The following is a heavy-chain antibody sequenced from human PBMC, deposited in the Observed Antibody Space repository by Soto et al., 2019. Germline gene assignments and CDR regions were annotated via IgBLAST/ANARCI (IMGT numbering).Heavy chain of an antibody. D-gene: IGHD3-3*01. CDR3: ARVFDYWSGFYVY. Sequence: SETLSLTCNVSADSMTCHYWSWIRQPAGKGLEWIGRVYAAGNTNYNPSLTGRVTMSIDTSKKQFSLRMTSLTAADTAVYFCARVFDYWSGFYVYWGQGILVTVS. CDR2: VYAAGNT. V-gene: IGHV4-4*07. CDR1: ADSMTCHY. J-gene: IGHJ4*02.